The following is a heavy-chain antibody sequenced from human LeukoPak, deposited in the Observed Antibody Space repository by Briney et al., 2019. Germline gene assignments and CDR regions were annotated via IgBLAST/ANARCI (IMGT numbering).Heavy chain of an antibody. J-gene: IGHJ6*02. CDR1: GYTFTNNY. CDR3: ARGGGLDV. CDR2: IYPRDGST. Sequence: AASVKVSCKASGYTFTNNYLHWVRQAPGQGLEWMGMIYPRDGSTSYAQNFQGRVTVTRDTSTTTVHMELRGLRAEDTAVYFCARGGGLDVWGQGATVTVSS. D-gene: IGHD3-16*01. V-gene: IGHV1-46*01.